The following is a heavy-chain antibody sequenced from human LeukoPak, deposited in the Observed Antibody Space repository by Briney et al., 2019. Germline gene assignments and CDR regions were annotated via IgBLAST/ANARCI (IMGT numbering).Heavy chain of an antibody. D-gene: IGHD6-13*01. CDR1: GFTFNSYS. J-gene: IGHJ4*02. V-gene: IGHV3-21*01. CDR3: ARDRDSSSWSSRRVGDYFDY. Sequence: GGSLRLSCAASGFTFNSYSMNWVRQAPGKVLEWVSSISSSSLSYIYYADSVKGRFTIFRDNAKNSLYLQMNSLRAEDTAVYYCARDRDSSSWSSRRVGDYFDYWGQGTLVTVSS. CDR2: ISSSSLSYI.